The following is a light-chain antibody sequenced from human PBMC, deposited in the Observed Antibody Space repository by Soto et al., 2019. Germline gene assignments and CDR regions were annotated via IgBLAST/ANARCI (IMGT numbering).Light chain of an antibody. J-gene: IGKJ4*01. CDR3: QQYNNWLRLT. CDR2: GAS. CDR1: QSVSSN. Sequence: EIVMTQSPATLSVSPGGRATLSCRASQSVSSNLAWYQQKPGQAPRLLIYGASNRATGIPARFSGSGSGTEFNLTISSLQSEDFAVYFCQQYNNWLRLTFGGGTKVDIK. V-gene: IGKV3D-15*01.